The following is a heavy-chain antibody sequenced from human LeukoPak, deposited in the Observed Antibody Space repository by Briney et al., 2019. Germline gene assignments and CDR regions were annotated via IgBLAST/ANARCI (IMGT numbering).Heavy chain of an antibody. V-gene: IGHV4-34*01. J-gene: IGHJ4*02. CDR3: ARGRIAALHLRPSFCDY. CDR2: INHSGST. D-gene: IGHD6-25*01. CDR1: GGSFSGYY. Sequence: SETLSLTCAVYGGSFSGYYWSWIRQPPGKGLEWIGEINHSGSTSYNPSLKSRVTISVDTSKNQFSLKLSSVTAADTAVYYCARGRIAALHLRPSFCDYWGQGTLVTVSS.